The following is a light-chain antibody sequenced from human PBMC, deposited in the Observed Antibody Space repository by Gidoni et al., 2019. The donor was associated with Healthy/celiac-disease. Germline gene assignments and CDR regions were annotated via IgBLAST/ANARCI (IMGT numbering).Light chain of an antibody. CDR1: SSEFGGYNY. V-gene: IGLV2-14*01. Sequence: QSALTQPASVSGSPGQSISISCTGTSSEFGGYNYVSWYQLHPGKAPKLMIYDVSNRPSGVSNRFSGSKSGYTASLTISGLQAEDEADYYCSSYTSSSGVFGTGTKVTVL. CDR3: SSYTSSSGV. CDR2: DVS. J-gene: IGLJ1*01.